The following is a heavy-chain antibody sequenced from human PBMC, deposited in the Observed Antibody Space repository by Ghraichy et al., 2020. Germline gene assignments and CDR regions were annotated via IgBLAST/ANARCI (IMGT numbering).Heavy chain of an antibody. J-gene: IGHJ4*02. D-gene: IGHD3-22*01. Sequence: GGSLRLSCAASGFTFSSYAMPWVRQAPGKGLEWVAVISYDGSNKYYADSVKGRFTISRDNSKNTLYLQMNSLRAEDTAVYYCARGYDSSGFAPVYYWGQGTLVTVSS. CDR1: GFTFSSYA. CDR2: ISYDGSNK. CDR3: ARGYDSSGFAPVYY. V-gene: IGHV3-30-3*01.